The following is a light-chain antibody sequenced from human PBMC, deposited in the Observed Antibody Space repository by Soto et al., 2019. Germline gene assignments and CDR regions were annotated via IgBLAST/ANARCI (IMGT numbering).Light chain of an antibody. CDR1: SSDDGSYNL. CDR3: YSSAGRSTSV. CDR2: EDD. Sequence: QSALTQPASVSGSPGQSITISCTGTSSDDGSYNLVSWYQQYPGKAPKLMIYEDDERPSGVSNRFSGSNSGNTASLTISGLQAEDEADYYCYSSAGRSTSVFGGGTKLTVL. V-gene: IGLV2-23*01. J-gene: IGLJ2*01.